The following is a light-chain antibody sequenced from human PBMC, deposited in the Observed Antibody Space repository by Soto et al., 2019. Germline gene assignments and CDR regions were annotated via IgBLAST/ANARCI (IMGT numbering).Light chain of an antibody. V-gene: IGLV2-14*01. CDR2: EVS. CDR1: SSDVGRYDY. J-gene: IGLJ1*01. Sequence: QSALTQPASVSWSPGQSITISCTGTSSDVGRYDYVSWYQQHPGKAPKLMIYEVSNRPSGVSDRFTGSKSGNTASLTISGLQADDEADYYCSSYSYSTTRVFGTGTKLTVL. CDR3: SSYSYSTTRV.